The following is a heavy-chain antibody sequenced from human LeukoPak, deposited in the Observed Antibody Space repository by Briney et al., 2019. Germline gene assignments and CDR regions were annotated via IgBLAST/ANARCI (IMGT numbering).Heavy chain of an antibody. CDR1: GFTFTSYA. D-gene: IGHD3-22*01. CDR3: AKTRGYYYESRSFFDY. CDR2: ISGSGGTA. V-gene: IGHV3-23*01. J-gene: IGHJ4*02. Sequence: GGTLTLSCAASGFTFTSYAMTWVRQAPGKGLDWVSGISGSGGTAKYAESVKGRFTISRDNSKRMVFLQMDSLRAEDTAMYYCAKTRGYYYESRSFFDYWGQGTLVTVSS.